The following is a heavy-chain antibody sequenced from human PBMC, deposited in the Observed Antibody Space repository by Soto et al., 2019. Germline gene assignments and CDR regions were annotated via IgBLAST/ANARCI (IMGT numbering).Heavy chain of an antibody. J-gene: IGHJ5*02. V-gene: IGHV4-31*03. CDR1: GGSISSGGYY. D-gene: IGHD3-10*01. CDR2: IYYSGST. CDR3: AMTMVRGVMDIWFDL. Sequence: PSETLSLTCTFSGGSISSGGYYWSWIRQHPGKGLEWIGYIYYSGSTYYNPSLKSRVTISVDTSKNQFSLKLSSVTAADTAVYYFAMTMVRGVMDIWFDLWGQGTRVTVSA.